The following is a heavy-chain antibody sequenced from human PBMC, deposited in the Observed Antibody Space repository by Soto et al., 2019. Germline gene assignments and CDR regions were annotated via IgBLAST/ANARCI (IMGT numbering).Heavy chain of an antibody. Sequence: SETLSLTCTVSDGSVISYYWSWIRQHPGKGLEWIGYIYFSGSTYYNPSLKSRVTISVDTSKNQFSLKLSSVTAADTAVYYCARSVFPWGQGTLVTSPQ. CDR2: IYFSGST. CDR1: DGSVISYY. V-gene: IGHV4-59*02. CDR3: ARSVFP. J-gene: IGHJ5*02.